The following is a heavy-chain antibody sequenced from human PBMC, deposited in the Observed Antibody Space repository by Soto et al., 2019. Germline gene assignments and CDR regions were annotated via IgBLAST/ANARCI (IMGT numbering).Heavy chain of an antibody. J-gene: IGHJ6*02. CDR3: AYSRFLEWSLYGMEV. Sequence: SVKVSCKASGGTFSSYAISWVRQAPGQGLEWMGGIIPIFGTANYAQKFQGRVTITADKSTSTAYMELSSLRSEDTAVYYCAYSRFLEWSLYGMEVWGQGTTVTVSS. D-gene: IGHD3-3*01. CDR1: GGTFSSYA. CDR2: IIPIFGTA. V-gene: IGHV1-69*06.